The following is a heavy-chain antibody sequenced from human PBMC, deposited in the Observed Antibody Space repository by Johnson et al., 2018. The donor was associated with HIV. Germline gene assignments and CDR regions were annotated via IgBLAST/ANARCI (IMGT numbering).Heavy chain of an antibody. J-gene: IGHJ3*02. CDR2: INWNGGST. V-gene: IGHV3-20*04. Sequence: MQLVESGGNVVQPGGSLRLSCAASGFTFDDYGMSWVRQAPGKGLEWVSGINWNGGSTGYADSVKGRFTISRDNAKNSLYLQMNSLRAEDTALYYCARDPSTAAADSKDAFDIWGQGTMVTVSS. CDR1: GFTFDDYG. D-gene: IGHD6-13*01. CDR3: ARDPSTAAADSKDAFDI.